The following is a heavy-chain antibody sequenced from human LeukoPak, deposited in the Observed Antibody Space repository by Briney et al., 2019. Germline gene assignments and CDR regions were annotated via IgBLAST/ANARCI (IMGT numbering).Heavy chain of an antibody. CDR3: VRGNSPPDAFHF. J-gene: IGHJ3*01. D-gene: IGHD5-18*01. CDR1: GFTFDDYG. Sequence: PGGSLRLSCAASGFTFDDYGMYWVRQAPGKGLEWVSFISWDGGVTYFADSVRGRFTISRDNTKNSLFLQMNSLRAGDTAFYFCVRGNSPPDAFHFWGQGTMVTVSS. V-gene: IGHV3-43D*04. CDR2: ISWDGGVT.